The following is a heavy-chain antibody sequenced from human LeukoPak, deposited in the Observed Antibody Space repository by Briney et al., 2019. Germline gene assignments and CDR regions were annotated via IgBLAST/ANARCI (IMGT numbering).Heavy chain of an antibody. CDR3: ARRLTQYDCFDP. D-gene: IGHD2-2*01. V-gene: IGHV6-1*01. CDR1: GDSVSSNSVT. Sequence: SQTLSLTCTISGDSVSSNSVTWNWIRQSPSRGLEWLGRTYYRSTWCNDYAVSVRGRITVNPDTSKNQFSLHLNSVTPEDTAVYYCARRLTQYDCFDPWGQGILVTVSS. CDR2: TYYRSTWCN. J-gene: IGHJ5*02.